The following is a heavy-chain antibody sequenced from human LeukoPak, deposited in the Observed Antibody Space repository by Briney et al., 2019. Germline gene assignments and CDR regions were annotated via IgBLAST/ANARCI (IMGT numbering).Heavy chain of an antibody. CDR3: AKKSYGSQSSNVDFVY. CDR2: ISYDGSNK. D-gene: IGHD3-10*01. Sequence: PGGSLRLSCAASGFTFSSYPMHWVRQAPGKGLEWVGVISYDGSNKYYADSVKGRFTISRDNSKNTLYLQVNSLRAEDTAVYYCAKKSYGSQSSNVDFVYWGQGTLVTVSS. V-gene: IGHV3-30-3*02. J-gene: IGHJ4*02. CDR1: GFTFSSYP.